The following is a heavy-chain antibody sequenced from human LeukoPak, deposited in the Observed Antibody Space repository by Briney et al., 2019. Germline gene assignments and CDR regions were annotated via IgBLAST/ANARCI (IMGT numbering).Heavy chain of an antibody. Sequence: PGGSLRLSCAASGFTFSNYAINWVRQAPGKGLEWVSYISRDSSTIFYADSVKGRFTISRDNAKSSLYLQMNSLRDEDTAVYYCAREGTSGTHLNWFDPWGQGTLVTVSS. CDR1: GFTFSNYA. J-gene: IGHJ5*02. CDR3: AREGTSGTHLNWFDP. V-gene: IGHV3-48*02. D-gene: IGHD1-1*01. CDR2: ISRDSSTI.